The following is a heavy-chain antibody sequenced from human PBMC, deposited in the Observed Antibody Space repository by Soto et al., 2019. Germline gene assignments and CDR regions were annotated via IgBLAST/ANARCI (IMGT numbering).Heavy chain of an antibody. Sequence: GSLRLSCAASRFTFSSYAINWVQQAPGKGLEWVSVISGSGGSTYYADSVKGRFTISRDNSKKTLYLQMNSLRAEDTAVYYCARRSSGWYFDYWGQGTLVTVSS. CDR3: ARRSSGWYFDY. CDR1: RFTFSSYA. V-gene: IGHV3-23*01. CDR2: ISGSGGST. J-gene: IGHJ4*02. D-gene: IGHD6-19*01.